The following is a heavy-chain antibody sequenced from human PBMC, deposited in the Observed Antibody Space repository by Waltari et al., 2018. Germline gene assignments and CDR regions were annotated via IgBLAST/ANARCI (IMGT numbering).Heavy chain of an antibody. Sequence: QVRLQESGPGLVKPSETLSLTCAVSGSINHDYWSWIRQPPGKGLEWIWYIYYDGSTNSSPSLRKRVTISRDVSSIHFSLRLSSVTAADAPVDYCATDSRPASAGLWGQGTLVPVSS. V-gene: IGHV4-59*01. CDR3: ATDSRPASAGL. J-gene: IGHJ4*02. CDR2: IYYDGST. CDR1: GSINHDY. D-gene: IGHD6-13*01.